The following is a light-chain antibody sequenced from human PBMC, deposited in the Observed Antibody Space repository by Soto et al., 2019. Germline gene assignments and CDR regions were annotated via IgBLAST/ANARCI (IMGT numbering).Light chain of an antibody. CDR1: QSVSSY. Sequence: EIVMTQSPATLSVSPGERATLSCRASQSVSSYLAWYQQKPGQAPRLLIYGASTRATGIPARFSGSGSGTECTLTISSLQSEDFAVYYCQNYHKWPYAFGQGTKLEIK. J-gene: IGKJ2*01. CDR2: GAS. V-gene: IGKV3-15*01. CDR3: QNYHKWPYA.